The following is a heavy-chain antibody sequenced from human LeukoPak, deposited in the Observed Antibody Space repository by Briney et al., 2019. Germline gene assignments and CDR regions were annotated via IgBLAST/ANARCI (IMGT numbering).Heavy chain of an antibody. CDR2: INHSGST. CDR3: ANSSPLAAAGTCWY. J-gene: IGHJ4*02. Sequence: SETLSLTCAVYGGSFSGYYWSWIRQPPGKGLEWIGEINHSGSTHYNPSLKSRVTISVDTSKNQFSLKLSSVTAADTAVYYCANSSPLAAAGTCWYWGQGTLVTVSS. D-gene: IGHD6-13*01. CDR1: GGSFSGYY. V-gene: IGHV4-34*01.